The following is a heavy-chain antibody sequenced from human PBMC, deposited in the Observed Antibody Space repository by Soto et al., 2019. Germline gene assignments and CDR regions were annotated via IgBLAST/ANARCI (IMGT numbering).Heavy chain of an antibody. CDR3: ARDVGSYIAAAGTEDYYYGMDV. Sequence: ASVKVSCKASGYTFTSYYMNWVRQAPGQGLEWMGWISANSGSTNYAQKLQGRVTMTTDTSTSTAYMELRSLRSDDTAVYYCARDVGSYIAAAGTEDYYYGMDVWGQGTTVTVSS. J-gene: IGHJ6*02. CDR1: GYTFTSYY. CDR2: ISANSGST. V-gene: IGHV1-18*04. D-gene: IGHD6-13*01.